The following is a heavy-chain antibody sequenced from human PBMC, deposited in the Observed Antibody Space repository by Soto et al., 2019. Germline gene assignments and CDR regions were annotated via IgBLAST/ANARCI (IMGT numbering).Heavy chain of an antibody. Sequence: QVQLVESGGGVVQPGRSLRPSCAASGFTFSSYAMHWVRQAPGKGLEWVAVISYDGSNKYYADSVKGRFTISRDNSKNTLYLQMNSLRAEDTAVYYCARAGSYGVVPAAPGGMDVWGQGTTVTVSS. D-gene: IGHD2-2*01. J-gene: IGHJ6*02. CDR2: ISYDGSNK. V-gene: IGHV3-30-3*01. CDR1: GFTFSSYA. CDR3: ARAGSYGVVPAAPGGMDV.